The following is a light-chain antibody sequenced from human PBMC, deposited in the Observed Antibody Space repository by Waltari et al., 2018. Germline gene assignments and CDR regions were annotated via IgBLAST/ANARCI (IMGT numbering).Light chain of an antibody. J-gene: IGKJ2*01. Sequence: DIQMTQSPSSLSASVGDKVTITCQASPDIGNYLNWYQQKPGKAPNLLIHAASNLEGGVPSRFSGRGSGTQFSFTISSLQPGDFATYYCQQYLSLPYTFGQGTILDI. CDR2: AAS. V-gene: IGKV1-33*01. CDR1: PDIGNY. CDR3: QQYLSLPYT.